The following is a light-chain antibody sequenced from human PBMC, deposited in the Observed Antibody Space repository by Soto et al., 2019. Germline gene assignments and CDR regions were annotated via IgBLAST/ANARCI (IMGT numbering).Light chain of an antibody. CDR3: QHYNSYPEA. Sequence: IQMTQSPSTLSASVGDRVTITCRASHNIERWMAWYQQKPGKAPSLXIFDASPLHSGVPSMFSGSGSGTEFTLTISSLQPDDFATYYCQHYNSYPEAFGQGTKVDIK. V-gene: IGKV1-5*01. CDR1: HNIERW. CDR2: DAS. J-gene: IGKJ1*01.